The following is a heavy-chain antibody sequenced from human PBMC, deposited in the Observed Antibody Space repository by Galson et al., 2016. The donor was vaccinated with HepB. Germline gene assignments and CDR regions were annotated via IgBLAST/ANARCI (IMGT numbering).Heavy chain of an antibody. Sequence: SLRLSCAVSGFKFSTYAMNWVRQAPGKGLEWVSGVRGGSIITYYADSVKGRFTISRDNSKSTLFLQMNRLRAEDTAVYYCAKDPDFWSGPSAWGQGTLVSVSS. CDR2: VRGGSIIT. V-gene: IGHV3-23*01. D-gene: IGHD3-3*01. CDR3: AKDPDFWSGPSA. J-gene: IGHJ4*02. CDR1: GFKFSTYA.